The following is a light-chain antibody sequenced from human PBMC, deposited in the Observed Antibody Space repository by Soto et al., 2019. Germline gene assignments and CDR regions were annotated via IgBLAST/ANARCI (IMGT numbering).Light chain of an antibody. V-gene: IGKV1-5*03. CDR1: QSISSW. CDR2: KAS. J-gene: IGKJ1*01. CDR3: QQYNSYRT. Sequence: IQMTQSPSTLSASVGDRVSITCRASQSISSWLAWYQQKPGKAPKLLIYKASSLESVVPSRFSGSGSRTEFTFTISSLQPDGFAIYFCQQYNSYRTFGQGTKVEVK.